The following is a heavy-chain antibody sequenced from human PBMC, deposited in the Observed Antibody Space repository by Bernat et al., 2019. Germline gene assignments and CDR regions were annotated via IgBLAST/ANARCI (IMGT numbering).Heavy chain of an antibody. Sequence: EVQLVESGGGLVQPGGSLRLSCEASGFTFSNYWMHWVRQAPGKGLVWVSRINGDGSTTNYADSVKGRFTISRDNAKNTLYLQMNSLRAEDTAVYYCAQNYYNSVKYWGQGTLVTVSS. V-gene: IGHV3-74*01. D-gene: IGHD3-10*01. CDR3: AQNYYNSVKY. CDR1: GFTFSNYW. J-gene: IGHJ4*02. CDR2: INGDGSTT.